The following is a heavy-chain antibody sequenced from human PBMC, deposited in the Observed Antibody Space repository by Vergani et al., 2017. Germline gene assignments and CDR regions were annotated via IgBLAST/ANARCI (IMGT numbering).Heavy chain of an antibody. CDR2: IIPIFGTA. CDR1: GGTFSSYA. D-gene: IGHD3-16*02. J-gene: IGHJ3*01. CDR3: ARVLRFGGVIVIFGF. Sequence: QVQLVQSGAEVKKPGSSVKVSCKASGGTFSSYAISWVRQAPGQGLEWMGGIIPIFGTANYAQKFQGRVTMTRNTSISTAYMELSSLRSEDTAVYYCARVLRFGGVIVIFGFWGQGTMVTVSS. V-gene: IGHV1-69*06.